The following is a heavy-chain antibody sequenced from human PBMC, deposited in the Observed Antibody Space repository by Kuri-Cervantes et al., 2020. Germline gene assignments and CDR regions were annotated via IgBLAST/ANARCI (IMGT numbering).Heavy chain of an antibody. CDR3: ASATGGSYGLGYYYGMDV. V-gene: IGHV5-51*01. J-gene: IGHJ6*02. D-gene: IGHD5-18*01. CDR2: IYPGDSDT. Sequence: GESLKISCKGSGYSFTSYWIGWVRQIPGKGLEWMGIIYPGDSDTRYSPSFQGQVTISADKSISTAYLQWSSLKASDTAMYYCASATGGSYGLGYYYGMDVWGQGTTVTVSS. CDR1: GYSFTSYW.